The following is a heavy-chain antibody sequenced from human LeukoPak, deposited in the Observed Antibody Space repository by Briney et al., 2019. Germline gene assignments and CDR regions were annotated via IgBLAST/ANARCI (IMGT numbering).Heavy chain of an antibody. D-gene: IGHD3-22*01. J-gene: IGHJ4*02. Sequence: SVKVSCKASGGTFSSYTISWVRQAPGQGLEWMGRIIPILGIANYAQKFQGRVTITADKSTSTAYVELSSLRSEDTAVYYCASLDYYDSSGSRFFDYWGQGTLVTVSS. CDR2: IIPILGIA. CDR3: ASLDYYDSSGSRFFDY. CDR1: GGTFSSYT. V-gene: IGHV1-69*02.